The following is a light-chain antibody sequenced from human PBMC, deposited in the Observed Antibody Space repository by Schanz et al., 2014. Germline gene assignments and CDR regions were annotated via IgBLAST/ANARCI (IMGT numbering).Light chain of an antibody. V-gene: IGKV1-33*01. Sequence: DIQMTQSPSSLSASVGDRVTITCQARQDISNYLNWYQQKPGKAPKLLIYDASNLETGVPSRFSGSGSGTDFTFTISSLQPEDIGTYYCQHYGNLRWTFGQGTKVEIK. CDR1: QDISNY. J-gene: IGKJ1*01. CDR3: QHYGNLRWT. CDR2: DAS.